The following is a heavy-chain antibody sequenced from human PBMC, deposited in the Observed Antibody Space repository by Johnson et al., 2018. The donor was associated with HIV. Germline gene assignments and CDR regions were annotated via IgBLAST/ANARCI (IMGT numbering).Heavy chain of an antibody. CDR1: GFTFDDYG. V-gene: IGHV3-20*04. Sequence: VQLVESGGGVVRPGGSLRLSCAASGFTFDDYGMTWVRQAPGKGLEWVSGIYWNGVRTTYADSVKGRFTISRDNAKNSLYLQMHSLRAEDTAVYYCARDRWYCSSTSCQKDAFDIWGQGTMVTVSS. D-gene: IGHD2-2*01. CDR2: IYWNGVRT. CDR3: ARDRWYCSSTSCQKDAFDI. J-gene: IGHJ3*02.